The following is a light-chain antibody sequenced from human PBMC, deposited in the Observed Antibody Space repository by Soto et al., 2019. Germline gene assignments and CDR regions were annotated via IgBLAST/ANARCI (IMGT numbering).Light chain of an antibody. CDR1: QSVSSY. V-gene: IGKV3D-15*01. CDR3: QHYANWPLT. Sequence: EIVLTQSPATLSVSPGERATLSSRASQSVSSYLAWYQQKPGQAPRLLIYGASNRATGIPDRFSGSGSGTDFTLTINSLQSEDFAIYYCQHYANWPLTFGGGTKVDI. J-gene: IGKJ4*01. CDR2: GAS.